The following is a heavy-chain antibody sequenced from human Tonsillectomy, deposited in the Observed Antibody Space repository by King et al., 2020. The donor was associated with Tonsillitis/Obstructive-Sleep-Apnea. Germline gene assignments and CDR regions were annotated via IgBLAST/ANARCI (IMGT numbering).Heavy chain of an antibody. V-gene: IGHV3-33*01. J-gene: IGHJ4*02. CDR3: ARGDCSSTSGYHAGY. Sequence: VQLVESGGGVVQPGRSLRLSCAVSGFTFSSYGMHWVRQAPGKGLEWVAVIWSDGSNKYYADSVKGRFTISRDNSRNTLYLQMNSLRAEDTAVYYCARGDCSSTSGYHAGYWGQGTLVTVSS. CDR1: GFTFSSYG. D-gene: IGHD2-2*01. CDR2: IWSDGSNK.